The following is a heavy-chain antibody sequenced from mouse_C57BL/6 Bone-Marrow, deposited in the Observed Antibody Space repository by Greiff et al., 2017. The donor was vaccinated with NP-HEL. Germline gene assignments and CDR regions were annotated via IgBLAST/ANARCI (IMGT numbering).Heavy chain of an antibody. Sequence: VQLKESGPVLVKPGASVKMSCKASGYTFTDYYMNWVKQSHGKSLEWIGVINPYNGGTSYNQKFKGKATLTVDKSSSTAYMELNSLTSEDSAVYYCARSGNYYGSGVDDWGQGTSVTVSS. CDR1: GYTFTDYY. CDR3: ARSGNYYGSGVDD. CDR2: INPYNGGT. J-gene: IGHJ4*01. D-gene: IGHD1-1*01. V-gene: IGHV1-19*01.